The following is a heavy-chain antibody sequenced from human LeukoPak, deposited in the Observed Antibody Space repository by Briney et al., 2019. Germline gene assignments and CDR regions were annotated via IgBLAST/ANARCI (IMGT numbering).Heavy chain of an antibody. CDR1: GFTFNTFG. Sequence: PGGSLRLSCAASGFTFNTFGMTWVRQAPGNGLEWVSSITGSGDVTFYADSVKGRFTTSRDNSNNTLYLQMNSLRAEDTALYYCAKDIVGAHRFEHWGQGTLVTVSS. D-gene: IGHD2-21*01. V-gene: IGHV3-23*01. CDR2: ITGSGDVT. CDR3: AKDIVGAHRFEH. J-gene: IGHJ4*02.